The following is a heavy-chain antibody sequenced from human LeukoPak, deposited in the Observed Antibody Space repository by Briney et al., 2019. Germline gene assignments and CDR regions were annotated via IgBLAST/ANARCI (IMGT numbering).Heavy chain of an antibody. V-gene: IGHV3-7*03. CDR3: ARSSITMVRGESGMDV. CDR1: GFTFSSYW. Sequence: GGSLRLSCAASGFTFSSYWMSWVRQAPGKGLEWVANIKQDGSEKYYVDPVKGRFTISRDKAKNSLYLQMNSLRAEDTAVYYCARSSITMVRGESGMDVWGQGTTVTVSS. J-gene: IGHJ6*02. CDR2: IKQDGSEK. D-gene: IGHD3-10*01.